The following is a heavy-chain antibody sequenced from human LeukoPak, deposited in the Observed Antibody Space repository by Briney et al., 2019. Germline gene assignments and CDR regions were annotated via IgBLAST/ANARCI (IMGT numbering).Heavy chain of an antibody. D-gene: IGHD1-1*01. J-gene: IGHJ4*02. V-gene: IGHV4-39*01. CDR3: ARHGNWEPFDY. Sequence: PSETLSLTCVLSGASIRSSDHYWAWIRQPPGKGLEWIGTVYYSGSTYYNPSLKSRVTISVDTSKNSFSLNVTSLTAADTAVYYCARHGNWEPFDYWGQGSLVTVSS. CDR1: GASIRSSDHY. CDR2: VYYSGST.